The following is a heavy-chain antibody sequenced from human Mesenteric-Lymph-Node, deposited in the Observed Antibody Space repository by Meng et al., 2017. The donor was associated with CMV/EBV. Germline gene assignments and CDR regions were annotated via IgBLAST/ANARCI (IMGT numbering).Heavy chain of an antibody. CDR2: IRYDGSNK. J-gene: IGHJ4*02. Sequence: GGSLRLSCATSGFSFRDHGMHWVRQAAGKGLEWVAFIRYDGSNKYYADSVKGRFTISRDNSKNTLYLQMNSLRAEDTAVYYCAKIATVTKGYYFDYWGQGTLVTVSS. CDR1: GFSFRDHG. V-gene: IGHV3-30*02. CDR3: AKIATVTKGYYFDY. D-gene: IGHD4-17*01.